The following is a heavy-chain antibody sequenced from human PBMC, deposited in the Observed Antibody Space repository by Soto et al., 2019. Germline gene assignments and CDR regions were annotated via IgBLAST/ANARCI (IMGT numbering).Heavy chain of an antibody. CDR3: ARGRGATSRLGI. V-gene: IGHV4-34*01. D-gene: IGHD1-26*01. CDR1: GGTFRGYY. CDR2: INHSGRT. Sequence: LVTLRLPCAVYGGTFRGYYWSWIRQPPGKGLEWIGEINHSGRTKSNPTLTSRVTISVDTSKTQLSIKLSSVTAADTAVSYCARGRGATSRLGIWGQGTLVTVSS. J-gene: IGHJ4*03.